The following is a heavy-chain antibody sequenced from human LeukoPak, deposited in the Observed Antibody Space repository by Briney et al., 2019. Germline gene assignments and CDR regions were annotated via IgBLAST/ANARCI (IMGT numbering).Heavy chain of an antibody. CDR3: VRSNIVVVAAAGDV. J-gene: IGHJ3*01. Sequence: SLSLSCAPSVFHSSSYAMNWVRQAPGKGLEWVSSVSGSEGSTYSTYYADSLKGRITVSRDDPKNPFYLQMISLRDEDTAVYYCVRSNIVVVAAAGDVWGQGTLVTVSS. CDR1: VFHSSSYA. CDR2: VSGSEGSTYST. V-gene: IGHV3-23*01. D-gene: IGHD2-15*01.